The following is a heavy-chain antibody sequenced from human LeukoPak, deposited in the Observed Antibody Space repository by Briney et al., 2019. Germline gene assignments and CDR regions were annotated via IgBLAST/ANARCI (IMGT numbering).Heavy chain of an antibody. D-gene: IGHD3-22*01. CDR3: ASRHSDGYFDY. J-gene: IGHJ4*02. CDR1: GFTFDEYA. CDR2: LNWNGDTT. Sequence: TGGPLRLSCAASGFTFDEYAMSWVRQLPGKGLEWVSGLNWNGDTTDYADSVRGRFTISRDNAKNSLYLQMNSLTAEDTAFYYCASRHSDGYFDYWGQGTLVTVSS. V-gene: IGHV3-20*04.